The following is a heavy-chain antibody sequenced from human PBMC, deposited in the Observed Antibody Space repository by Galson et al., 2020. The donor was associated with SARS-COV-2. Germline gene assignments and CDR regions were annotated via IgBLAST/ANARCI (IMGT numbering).Heavy chain of an antibody. V-gene: IGHV4-59*01. J-gene: IGHJ3*02. D-gene: IGHD3-3*01. CDR2: IYYSGST. CDR3: ARMATSTIFGVVITESSFDI. Sequence: SQTLSPTCTVSGGSISSYYWSWIRQPPGKELERIRDIYYSGSTNDNTSLKSRITISVDTSTNQFSLKLSSVTAADTAVYYCARMATSTIFGVVITESSFDIWGQGTMVTVSS. CDR1: GGSISSYY.